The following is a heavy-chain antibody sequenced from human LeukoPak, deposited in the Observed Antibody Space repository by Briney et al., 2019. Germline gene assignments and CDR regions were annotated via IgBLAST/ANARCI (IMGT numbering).Heavy chain of an antibody. CDR3: AKSSGQDETDY. CDR2: ISWNSGSI. J-gene: IGHJ4*02. Sequence: GRSLRLSCAASGFTFDDYAMHWVRQAPGKGLEWVSGISWNSGSIGYADSAKGRFTISRDNAKNSLYLQMNSLRAEDTALYYCAKSSGQDETDYWGQGTLVTVSS. V-gene: IGHV3-9*01. CDR1: GFTFDDYA. D-gene: IGHD6-19*01.